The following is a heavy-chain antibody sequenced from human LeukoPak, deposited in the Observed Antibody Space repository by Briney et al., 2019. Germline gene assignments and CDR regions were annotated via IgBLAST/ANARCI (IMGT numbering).Heavy chain of an antibody. J-gene: IGHJ4*02. Sequence: GGSLRLSCAASGFTFCSYSMNWVRQAPGKGLEWVSSISSSSSYIYYADSVKGRFTISRDNAKNSLYLQMNSLRAEDTAVYYCAKVGGYDWKYGDYAYYFDYWGQGTLVTVSS. CDR2: ISSSSSYI. CDR1: GFTFCSYS. V-gene: IGHV3-21*04. D-gene: IGHD5-12*01. CDR3: AKVGGYDWKYGDYAYYFDY.